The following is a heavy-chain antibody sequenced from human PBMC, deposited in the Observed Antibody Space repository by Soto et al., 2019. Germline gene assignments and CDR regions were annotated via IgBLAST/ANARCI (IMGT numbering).Heavy chain of an antibody. J-gene: IGHJ5*02. CDR2: IIPIFGTA. CDR1: GGTFSSYA. Sequence: ASVKVSCKASGGTFSSYAISWVRQAPGQGLEWMGGIIPIFGTANYAQRFQGRVTITADKSTSTAYMELSSLRSEDTAVYYCARDLGYDSSGYYEGPWFDPWGQGTLVTVSS. D-gene: IGHD3-22*01. CDR3: ARDLGYDSSGYYEGPWFDP. V-gene: IGHV1-69*06.